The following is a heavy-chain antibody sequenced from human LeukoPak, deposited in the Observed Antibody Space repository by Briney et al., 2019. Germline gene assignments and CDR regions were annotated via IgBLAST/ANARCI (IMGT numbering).Heavy chain of an antibody. J-gene: IGHJ4*02. V-gene: IGHV4-38-2*02. CDR3: ARDQRSGGSFDY. CDR1: GYSISSGYY. Sequence: SETLSLTCAVSGYSISSGYYWGWIRQPPGKGLEWIGSIYHSGNTYYNPSLKSRVTISVDTSKNQFSLKLSSVTAADTAVYYCARDQRSGGSFDYWGQGTLVTVSS. D-gene: IGHD2-15*01. CDR2: IYHSGNT.